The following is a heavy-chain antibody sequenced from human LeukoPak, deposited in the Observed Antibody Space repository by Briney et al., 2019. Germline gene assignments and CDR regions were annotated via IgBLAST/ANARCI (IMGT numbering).Heavy chain of an antibody. CDR1: GGTFSSYA. CDR3: ARAATELTDNNWFDP. V-gene: IGHV1-69*05. J-gene: IGHJ5*02. Sequence: SVKVSCKASGGTFSSYAISWVRQAPGQGLEWMGGIIPIFGTANYAQKFQGRVTITTDESTSTAYMELSSLRSEDTAVYYCARAATELTDNNWFDPWGQGTLVTVSS. CDR2: IIPIFGTA. D-gene: IGHD2-15*01.